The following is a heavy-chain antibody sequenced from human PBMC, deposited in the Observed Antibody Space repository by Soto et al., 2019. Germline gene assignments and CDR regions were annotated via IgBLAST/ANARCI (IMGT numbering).Heavy chain of an antibody. CDR3: ARPIVVAPAAADYYYGMDV. D-gene: IGHD2-2*01. J-gene: IGHJ6*02. Sequence: QVQLVQSGAEVKKPGSSVKVSCKASGGTFSSYAISWVRQAPGQGLEWMGGIIPIFGTANYAQKFQGRVTITADESTSTAYMELSSLRSEDTAVYYCARPIVVAPAAADYYYGMDVWGQGTTVTVSS. CDR1: GGTFSSYA. V-gene: IGHV1-69*01. CDR2: IIPIFGTA.